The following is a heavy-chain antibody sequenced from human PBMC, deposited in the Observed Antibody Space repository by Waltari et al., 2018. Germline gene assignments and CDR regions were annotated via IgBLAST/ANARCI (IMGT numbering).Heavy chain of an antibody. CDR3: VRENYSRSGSYRYFGL. V-gene: IGHV4-39*07. CDR1: DGSISDTIYY. CDR2: IYYSGAT. J-gene: IGHJ2*01. D-gene: IGHD3-10*01. Sequence: QLQLQESGPGLVKPSETLSLTCSVSDGSISDTIYYWAWIRQPPGKGLEWIGSIYYSGATYYNPSLKGRVTISVDTSKNQFSLRLNSVTAADTAVYYCVRENYSRSGSYRYFGLWGRGTLLTVSS.